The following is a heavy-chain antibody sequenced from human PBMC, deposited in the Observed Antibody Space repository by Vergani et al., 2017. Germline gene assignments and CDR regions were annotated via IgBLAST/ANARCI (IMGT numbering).Heavy chain of an antibody. CDR2: IYYSGST. CDR3: ARLIAANYFDY. D-gene: IGHD6-25*01. Sequence: QVQLQESGPGLVKPSETLSLTCTVSGGSISSSSYYWGWIRQPPGKGLEWIGSIYYSGSTYYNPSLKSRVTISVDTSKNQFSLKLSSVTAADTAVYYCARLIAANYFDYWGQGTLVTVSS. V-gene: IGHV4-39*01. J-gene: IGHJ4*02. CDR1: GGSISSSSYY.